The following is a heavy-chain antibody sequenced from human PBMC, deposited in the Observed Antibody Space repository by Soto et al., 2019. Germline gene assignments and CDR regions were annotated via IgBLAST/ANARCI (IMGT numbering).Heavy chain of an antibody. V-gene: IGHV3-21*01. D-gene: IGHD2-21*01. CDR3: ARSVVRGAPDS. Sequence: EVQLVESGGGLVKPGGSLRLSCAASGFSLSTYSIHWVRQAPGKGLEWVSSIDATSVYIFYAASVQGRFTVSRANAQNSFYLQMNSLRVEDTAVYYCARSVVRGAPDSWGQGTLVTVSS. CDR2: IDATSVYI. CDR1: GFSLSTYS. J-gene: IGHJ4*02.